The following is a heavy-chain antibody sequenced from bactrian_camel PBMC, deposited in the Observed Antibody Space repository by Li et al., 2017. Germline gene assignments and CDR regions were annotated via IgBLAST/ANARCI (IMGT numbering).Heavy chain of an antibody. CDR1: GYTC. J-gene: IGHJ4*01. V-gene: IGHV3S53*01. CDR2: ISTTGDT. D-gene: IGHD2*01. CDR3: AAKHYACGGTWFRPLEYNY. Sequence: HVQLVESGGGSVQAGGSLTLSCAASGYTCMGWFRQSPGRKREGVASISTTGDTNFADSVKGRFAISQDNVRRIVYLQMNGLKPEDTAEYYCAAKHYACGGTWFRPLEYNYWGQGTQVTVS.